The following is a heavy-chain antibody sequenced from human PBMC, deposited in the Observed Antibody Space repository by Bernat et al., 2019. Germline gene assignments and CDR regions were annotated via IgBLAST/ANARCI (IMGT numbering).Heavy chain of an antibody. CDR2: ISSSSSYT. V-gene: IGHV3-11*06. D-gene: IGHD6-19*01. Sequence: QVQLVESGGGLVKPGGSLRLSCVASGFTFSDRYMSWIRQAPGKGLEWVSYISSSSSYTNYADSVKGRFTISRDNAKNSLYLQMNSLRAEDTAVYYCAASGWLRGDTDYWGQGTLVSVSS. J-gene: IGHJ4*02. CDR3: AASGWLRGDTDY. CDR1: GFTFSDRY.